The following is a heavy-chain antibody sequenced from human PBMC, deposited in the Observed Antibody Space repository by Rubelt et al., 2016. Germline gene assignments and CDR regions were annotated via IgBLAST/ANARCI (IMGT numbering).Heavy chain of an antibody. V-gene: IGHV2-5*02. CDR3: ARSGRTRAGYYYGLFDT. CDR2: IYWDDDK. CDR1: GFSLSTRGVG. D-gene: IGHD5-24*01. J-gene: IGHJ4*02. Sequence: QITLKESGPTLVKPTQTLTLTCTFSGFSLSTRGVGVGWIRQPPGKALEWLALIYWDDDKRYSPSLKSRLTITKDTSINQVVLIMTNVDPVDKATYYCARSGRTRAGYYYGLFDTWGQGTLVTVSS.